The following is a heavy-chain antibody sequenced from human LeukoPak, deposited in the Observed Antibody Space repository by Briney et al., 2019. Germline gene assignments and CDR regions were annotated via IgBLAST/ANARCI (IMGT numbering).Heavy chain of an antibody. Sequence: PSETLSLTCAVYGGSFSGYYWSWIRQAPGKGLEWVSSISSSSSYIYYADSVKGRFTISRDNAKNSLYLQMNSLSAEDTAVYYCARDPVKGYWGQGTLVTVSS. D-gene: IGHD4-17*01. V-gene: IGHV3-21*01. CDR1: GGSFSGYY. CDR2: ISSSSSYI. CDR3: ARDPVKGY. J-gene: IGHJ4*02.